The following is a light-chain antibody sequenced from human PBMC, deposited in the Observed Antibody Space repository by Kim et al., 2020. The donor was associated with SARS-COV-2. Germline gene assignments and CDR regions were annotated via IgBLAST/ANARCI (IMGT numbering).Light chain of an antibody. Sequence: GQSITISCTRTSGDVGGYNYVSWYQQHPGKAPKLMIYDVSNRPSGVSNRFSGSKSGNTASLTISGLQAEDEADYYCSSYTSSSSVVFGGGTQLTVL. CDR3: SSYTSSSSVV. CDR1: SGDVGGYNY. J-gene: IGLJ2*01. CDR2: DVS. V-gene: IGLV2-14*03.